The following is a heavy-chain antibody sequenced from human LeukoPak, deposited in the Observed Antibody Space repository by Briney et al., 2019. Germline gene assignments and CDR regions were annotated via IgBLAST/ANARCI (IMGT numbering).Heavy chain of an antibody. J-gene: IGHJ4*02. CDR3: AGTTSSWYEYSPFDY. Sequence: GGSLRLSCAASGFTFDDYAMHWVRQAPGMGLEWVSGISWNSGNIAYADSVKGRFTISRDNSKNTLYLQMNSLRAEDTAVYYCAGTTSSWYEYSPFDYWGQGTLVTVSS. V-gene: IGHV3-9*01. CDR2: ISWNSGNI. CDR1: GFTFDDYA. D-gene: IGHD6-13*01.